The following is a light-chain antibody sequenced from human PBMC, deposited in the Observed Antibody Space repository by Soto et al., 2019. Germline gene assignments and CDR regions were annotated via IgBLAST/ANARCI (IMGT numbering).Light chain of an antibody. J-gene: IGLJ1*01. CDR1: SSDVGGYNF. CDR3: NSFTSSSTPYV. V-gene: IGLV2-14*01. CDR2: DVS. Sequence: QSALTQPASVSGSPGQSITISCTGTSSDVGGYNFVSWFQQHPGKAPELMIYDVSNRPSGVSNRFSGSKSGNTASLTISGLQAEDKADYYCNSFTSSSTPYVFGTGTKLTVL.